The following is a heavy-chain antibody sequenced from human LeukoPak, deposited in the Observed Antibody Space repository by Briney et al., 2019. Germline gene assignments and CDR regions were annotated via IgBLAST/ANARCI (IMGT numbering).Heavy chain of an antibody. J-gene: IGHJ4*02. CDR3: ARKNGLDY. CDR2: IKQDGSEK. Sequence: PGGSLRLSCAASAFTFSSYGMHWVRQAPGKGLEWVANIKQDGSEKYYVDSVKGRFTISRDNAKNSLYLQMNSLRAEDTAVYYCARKNGLDYWGQGTLVTVSS. CDR1: AFTFSSYG. V-gene: IGHV3-7*01.